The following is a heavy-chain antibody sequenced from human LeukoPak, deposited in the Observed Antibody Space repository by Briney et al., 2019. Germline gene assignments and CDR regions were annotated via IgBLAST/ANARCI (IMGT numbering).Heavy chain of an antibody. CDR3: ASPDAWGYSTGRPFDC. V-gene: IGHV3-30*03. Sequence: GRALRLSCAASGFTFSSYGMHWVRQAPGKGLEWLAVISFAGSHKFYADSVKGRFTISRDNSKNTLILEMNSLRAEDTGIYYCASPDAWGYSTGRPFDCWGQGTLVTVSS. J-gene: IGHJ4*02. D-gene: IGHD6-19*01. CDR2: ISFAGSHK. CDR1: GFTFSSYG.